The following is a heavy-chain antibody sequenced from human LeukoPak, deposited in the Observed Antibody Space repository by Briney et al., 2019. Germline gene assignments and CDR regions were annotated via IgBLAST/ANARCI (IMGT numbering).Heavy chain of an antibody. J-gene: IGHJ4*02. CDR1: VFTLSHFC. CDR2: SNSDGSST. Sequence: GVSLGLFCAFSVFTLSHFCMHCVRQAPGKALVWGSGSNSDGSSTGYADSVEGRFTLSRDNAKNTLYLQMNSLRVEDTAVYYCARGDNWNLDFWGQGTLVTVSS. D-gene: IGHD1-20*01. CDR3: ARGDNWNLDF. V-gene: IGHV3-74*01.